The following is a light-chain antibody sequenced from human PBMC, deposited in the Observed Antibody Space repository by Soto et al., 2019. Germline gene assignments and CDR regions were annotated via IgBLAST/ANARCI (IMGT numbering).Light chain of an antibody. J-gene: IGKJ3*01. CDR2: GAS. Sequence: EIVLTQSPGTLSLSPGERATLSCMASKSVSSSYLAWYHQKPGQAPRLLLYGASSRSTGIPDRFSGSGSGTDFSLTISRPEPEDFAVYYCQQYGSSPPFTFGPGTKVDIK. CDR1: KSVSSSY. CDR3: QQYGSSPPFT. V-gene: IGKV3-20*01.